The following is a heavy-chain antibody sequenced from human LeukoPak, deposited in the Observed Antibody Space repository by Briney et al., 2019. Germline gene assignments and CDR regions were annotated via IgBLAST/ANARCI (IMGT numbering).Heavy chain of an antibody. D-gene: IGHD2-2*01. V-gene: IGHV3-7*01. CDR3: ARDRSSTSYDY. CDR2: IRQGGSEK. J-gene: IGHJ4*02. Sequence: GGSLRLSCAASGLTFSNYWMSWVRQAPGKGLEWVANIRQGGSEKLHVDSVKGRFTISRDNAKNSMYLQMNSLRAEDTALYYCARDRSSTSYDYWGQGTLVTVSS. CDR1: GLTFSNYW.